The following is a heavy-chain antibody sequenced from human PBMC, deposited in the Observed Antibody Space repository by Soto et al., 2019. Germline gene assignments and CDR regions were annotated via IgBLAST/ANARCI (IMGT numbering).Heavy chain of an antibody. CDR1: GFTFSNCA. CDR2: ISGSGGSS. J-gene: IGHJ6*02. Sequence: EVQILESGGDLVQPGGSLRLSCAASGFTFSNCALTWVRQAPGKGLEWVSTISGSGGSSDYADSVKGRFTISRDNSKLTLFLQMDSLRAEDTAIYYGVKLGYGGGGHHHYYGTDVWGQGTTVIVSS. D-gene: IGHD3-16*01. CDR3: VKLGYGGGGHHHYYGTDV. V-gene: IGHV3-23*01.